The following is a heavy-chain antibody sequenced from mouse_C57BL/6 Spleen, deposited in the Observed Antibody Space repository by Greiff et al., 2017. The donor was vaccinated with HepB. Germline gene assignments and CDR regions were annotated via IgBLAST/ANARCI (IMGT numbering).Heavy chain of an antibody. CDR1: GFTFSDYG. Sequence: EVQLVESGGGLVKPGGSLKLSCAASGFTFSDYGMHWVRQAPEKGLEWVAYISSGSSTIYYADTVKGRFTISRDNAKNTLFLQMTSLRSEDTAMYYCARRYDGYYVGAMDYWGQGTSVTVSS. CDR2: ISSGSSTI. V-gene: IGHV5-17*01. CDR3: ARRYDGYYVGAMDY. J-gene: IGHJ4*01. D-gene: IGHD2-3*01.